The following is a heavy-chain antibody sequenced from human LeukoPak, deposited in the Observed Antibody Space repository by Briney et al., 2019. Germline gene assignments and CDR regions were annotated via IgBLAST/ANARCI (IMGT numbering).Heavy chain of an antibody. D-gene: IGHD3-22*01. V-gene: IGHV4-34*01. CDR3: ARETYYYDSSGYYNWFDP. J-gene: IGHJ5*02. CDR1: GGSFSNFY. Sequence: PSETLSLTCAVYGGSFSNFYWSWIRQPSGKGLEWIGEINHSGSTNYNPSLKSRVTISVDTSKNQFSLKLSSVTAADTAVYYCARETYYYDSSGYYNWFDPWGQGTLVTVSS. CDR2: INHSGST.